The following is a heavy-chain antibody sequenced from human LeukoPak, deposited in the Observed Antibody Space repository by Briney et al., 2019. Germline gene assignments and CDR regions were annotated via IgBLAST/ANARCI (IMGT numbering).Heavy chain of an antibody. CDR2: ISGSGGST. D-gene: IGHD6-13*01. J-gene: IGHJ4*02. V-gene: IGHV3-23*01. CDR1: GFTFSSYA. CDR3: AKDIVAAGLFFDY. Sequence: PGGSLRLSCAASGFTFSSYAMSWVRQAPGKGLEWVSAISGSGGSTYYADSVKGRFTISRDDAKNSLFLQMNSLRAEDTAVYYCAKDIVAAGLFFDYWGQGILVTVSS.